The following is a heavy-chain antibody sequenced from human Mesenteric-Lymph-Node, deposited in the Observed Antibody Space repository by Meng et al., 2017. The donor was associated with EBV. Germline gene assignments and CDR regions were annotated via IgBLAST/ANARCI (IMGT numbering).Heavy chain of an antibody. CDR3: AREYDLVRGNYWFDP. J-gene: IGHJ5*02. Sequence: QVQLQESGPGLVKPSQTLSLTCAVSGVSISSGGFYWSWIRQPPGKGLEWIGYTYYSGSTYYNPSLKSRVTISVDTSKNQFSLKLNSVTAADTAVYYCAREYDLVRGNYWFDPWGQGTLVTVSS. V-gene: IGHV4-30-4*01. D-gene: IGHD3-10*01. CDR1: GVSISSGGFY. CDR2: TYYSGST.